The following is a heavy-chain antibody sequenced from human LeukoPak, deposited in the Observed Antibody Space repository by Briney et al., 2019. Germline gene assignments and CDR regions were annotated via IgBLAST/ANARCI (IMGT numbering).Heavy chain of an antibody. J-gene: IGHJ4*02. D-gene: IGHD3-16*02. Sequence: GGSLRLSCAASGFTVSSNYMSWVRQAPGKGLEWVSVIYSGGSTYYADSVKGRFTISRDNSKNTLYLQMNSLRAEDTAVYYCAREDYVWGSYRSSGSDWGQGTLVTVSS. CDR2: IYSGGST. CDR1: GFTVSSNY. V-gene: IGHV3-66*01. CDR3: AREDYVWGSYRSSGSD.